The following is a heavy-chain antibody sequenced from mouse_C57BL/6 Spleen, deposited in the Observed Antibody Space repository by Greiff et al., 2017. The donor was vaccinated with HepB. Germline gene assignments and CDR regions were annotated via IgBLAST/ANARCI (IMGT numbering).Heavy chain of an antibody. CDR3: AREAAQAPGTMDY. Sequence: QVQLQQSGAELVRPGTSVKVSCKASGYAFTNYLIEWVKQRPGQGLEWIGVINPGSGGTNYNEKFKGKATLTADKSSSTAYMQLSSLTSEDSAVYFCAREAAQAPGTMDYWGQGTSVTVSS. CDR2: INPGSGGT. D-gene: IGHD3-2*02. V-gene: IGHV1-54*01. CDR1: GYAFTNYL. J-gene: IGHJ4*01.